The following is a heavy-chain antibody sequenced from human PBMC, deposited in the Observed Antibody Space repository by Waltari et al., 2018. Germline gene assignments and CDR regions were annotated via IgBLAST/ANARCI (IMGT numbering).Heavy chain of an antibody. V-gene: IGHV4-34*01. J-gene: IGHJ4*02. CDR2: INHSGRT. CDR1: GGSFSGYY. CDR3: AREGIAVAGRYYYFDY. Sequence: QVQLQQWGAGLLKPSETLSLTCAVYGGSFSGYYWSWIRQPPGKGLEWIGEINHSGRTNYNPSLKSRVTISVDTSKNQFSLKLSSVTAADTAVYYCAREGIAVAGRYYYFDYWGQGTLVTVSS. D-gene: IGHD6-19*01.